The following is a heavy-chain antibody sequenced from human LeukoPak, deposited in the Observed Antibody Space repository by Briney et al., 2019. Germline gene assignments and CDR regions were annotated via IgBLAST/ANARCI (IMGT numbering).Heavy chain of an antibody. CDR1: GGSISSGSSY. J-gene: IGHJ4*02. D-gene: IGHD3-22*01. CDR3: ARDKLRYYDSAAYEGYYFDY. Sequence: SETLSLTCTVSGGSISSGSSYWSWIRQHPGKGLEWIGYIYYTGSTYYNPSLKSRVTISVDTSQNQFSLRLSSVTAADTAVYFCARDKLRYYDSAAYEGYYFDYWGQGTLVTVSS. CDR2: IYYTGST. V-gene: IGHV4-31*03.